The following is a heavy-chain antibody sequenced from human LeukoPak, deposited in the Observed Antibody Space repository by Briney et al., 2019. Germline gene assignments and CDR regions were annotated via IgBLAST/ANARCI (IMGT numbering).Heavy chain of an antibody. V-gene: IGHV3-30*02. D-gene: IGHD3-22*01. Sequence: PGGSLRLSCAASGFTFSSYGMHWVRQAPGKGLEWVAFIRYDGSNKYYADSVKGRFTISRDNSKNTLYLQMNSLRAEDTAVYYCAKDLNVDYHDSSGYYSGLGYWGQGTLVTVSS. CDR3: AKDLNVDYHDSSGYYSGLGY. CDR2: IRYDGSNK. CDR1: GFTFSSYG. J-gene: IGHJ4*02.